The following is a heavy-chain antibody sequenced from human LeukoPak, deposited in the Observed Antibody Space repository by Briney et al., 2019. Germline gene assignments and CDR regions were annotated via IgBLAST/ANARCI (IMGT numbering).Heavy chain of an antibody. D-gene: IGHD3-9*01. CDR3: ARHYDILTGYYSGAFDI. CDR2: IYYSGST. J-gene: IGHJ3*02. CDR1: GGSISSYY. Sequence: SETLSLTCTVSGGSISSYYWSWIRQPPGKGLGWIGYIYYSGSTNYNPSLKSRVTISVDTSKNQFSLKLSSVTAADTAVYYCARHYDILTGYYSGAFDIWGQGTMVTVSS. V-gene: IGHV4-59*08.